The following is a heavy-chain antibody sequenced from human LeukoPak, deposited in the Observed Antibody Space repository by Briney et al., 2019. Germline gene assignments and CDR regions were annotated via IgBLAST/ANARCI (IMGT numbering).Heavy chain of an antibody. CDR3: AAPGVPAATYYFDY. V-gene: IGHV3-30*02. Sequence: GGSLRLSCAASGFTFSIYGMHWVRQAPGKGLEWVAFIRYDGSNKYYADSVKGRFTISRDNSKNTVYLQMNSLRAEDTAVYYCAAPGVPAATYYFDYWGQGTLVTVSS. CDR2: IRYDGSNK. J-gene: IGHJ4*02. D-gene: IGHD2-2*01. CDR1: GFTFSIYG.